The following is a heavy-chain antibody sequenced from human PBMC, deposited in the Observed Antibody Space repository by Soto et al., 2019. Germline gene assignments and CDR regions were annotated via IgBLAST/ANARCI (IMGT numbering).Heavy chain of an antibody. V-gene: IGHV3-23*01. CDR2: ISGSGGST. D-gene: IGHD3-22*01. CDR1: GFTFSSYA. Sequence: GGSLRLSCAASGFTFSSYAMSWVRQAPGKGLEWVSAISGSGGSTYYADSVKGRFTISRDNSKNTLYLQMNSLRAEDTAVYYCAKDRNYYDSRYYYYYGMDVWGQGTTVTV. CDR3: AKDRNYYDSRYYYYYGMDV. J-gene: IGHJ6*02.